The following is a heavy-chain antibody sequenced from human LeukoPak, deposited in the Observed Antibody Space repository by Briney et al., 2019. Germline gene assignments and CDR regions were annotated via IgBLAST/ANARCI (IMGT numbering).Heavy chain of an antibody. CDR3: ARDSSYGYYYYGMDV. V-gene: IGHV4-34*01. J-gene: IGHJ6*04. Sequence: SETLSLTLAVYGGSFSGYYWSRIRQPPGKGLEGIGEINHSGSTNYNPSLKSRATISVDTSKNQFSLKLSSVTAADTAVYYCARDSSYGYYYYGMDVWGKGTTVTVSS. D-gene: IGHD5-18*01. CDR2: INHSGST. CDR1: GGSFSGYY.